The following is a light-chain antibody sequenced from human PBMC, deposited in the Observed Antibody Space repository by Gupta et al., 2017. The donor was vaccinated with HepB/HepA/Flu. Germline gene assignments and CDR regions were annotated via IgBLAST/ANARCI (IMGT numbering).Light chain of an antibody. CDR1: SSDVGCYKY. CDR3: CSDAGGNTLV. CDR2: DVS. V-gene: IGLV2-11*01. J-gene: IGLJ2*01. Sequence: SALTPPPPASGSPVRSATISCTGTSSDVGCYKYVSWDQQHPGNAPKLMLFDVSTRPSGVPDRFSGSKSGNTASLTISGLKAEDDGDYYGCSDAGGNTLVFGGGTKVTVL.